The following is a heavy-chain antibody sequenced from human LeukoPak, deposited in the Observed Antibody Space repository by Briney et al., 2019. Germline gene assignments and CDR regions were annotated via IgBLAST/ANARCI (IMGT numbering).Heavy chain of an antibody. Sequence: WETLSLTCAVYGESFKDYYWNWIRQPPGKGLEWIGEINHSGSSNYNPSLKSRVTISVDTSKNQFSLKLSSVTAADTAVYYCARSGTYPHSSSYDYWGQGTLVTVSS. J-gene: IGHJ4*02. CDR2: INHSGSS. D-gene: IGHD6-13*01. CDR3: ARSGTYPHSSSYDY. CDR1: GESFKDYY. V-gene: IGHV4-34*01.